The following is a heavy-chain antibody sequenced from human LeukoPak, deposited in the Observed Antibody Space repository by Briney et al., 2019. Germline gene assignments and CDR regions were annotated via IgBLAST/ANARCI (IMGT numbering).Heavy chain of an antibody. Sequence: PGGSLRLSCAASGFTFSSYAMSWVRQAPGKGLEWVSDISGSGRGGSTHYADSVKGRFTISRDNSKNTLYLQMNSLRAEDTAVYYCARDLMGIAYRGAFYYWGQGTLVTVSS. D-gene: IGHD6-13*01. CDR3: ARDLMGIAYRGAFYY. V-gene: IGHV3-23*01. CDR1: GFTFSSYA. J-gene: IGHJ4*02. CDR2: ISGSGRGGST.